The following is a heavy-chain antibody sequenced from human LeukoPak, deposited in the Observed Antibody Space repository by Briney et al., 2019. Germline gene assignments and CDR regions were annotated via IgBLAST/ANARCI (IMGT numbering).Heavy chain of an antibody. V-gene: IGHV5-51*01. J-gene: IGHJ1*01. CDR1: GYTFTNYW. CDR2: IYPGDSDT. D-gene: IGHD3-16*01. CDR3: ARHTGEGSHFQH. Sequence: GESLKISCKVSGYTFTNYWIGWVRQMPGKGLEWMGIIYPGDSDTRYSPSFRGQVIISADKSIRTAYLQWTSLKASDTAMYYCARHTGEGSHFQHWGQGSLVTVSS.